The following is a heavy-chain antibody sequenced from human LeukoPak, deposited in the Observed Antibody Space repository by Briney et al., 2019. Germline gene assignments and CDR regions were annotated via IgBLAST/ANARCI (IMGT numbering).Heavy chain of an antibody. CDR3: AKGGTNYYDGSGPLD. CDR2: ISGSGGST. V-gene: IGHV3-23*01. CDR1: GFTFSSYG. Sequence: PGRSLRLSCAASGFTFSSYGMSWVRQAPGKGLEWVSVISGSGGSTYYADSVKGRFTISRDNSKNTLYLQMNSLRAEDTAVYYCAKGGTNYYDGSGPLDWGQGTLVTVSS. J-gene: IGHJ4*02. D-gene: IGHD3-22*01.